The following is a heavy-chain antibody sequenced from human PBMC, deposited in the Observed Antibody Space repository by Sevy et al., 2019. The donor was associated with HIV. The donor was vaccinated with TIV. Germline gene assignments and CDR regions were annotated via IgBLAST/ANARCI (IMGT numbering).Heavy chain of an antibody. Sequence: PSETLSLTCTVSGGSISSSDSYWSWIRQPPGKGLQWIGYIHYSGGTYYNPFLKSRVAMSVDTSEKQFSLRLSFLTAADTAIYYCANKRGYSHGPFDSWGQGTLVTVSS. CDR2: IHYSGGT. V-gene: IGHV4-30-4*01. D-gene: IGHD5-12*01. CDR1: GGSISSSDSY. CDR3: ANKRGYSHGPFDS. J-gene: IGHJ4*02.